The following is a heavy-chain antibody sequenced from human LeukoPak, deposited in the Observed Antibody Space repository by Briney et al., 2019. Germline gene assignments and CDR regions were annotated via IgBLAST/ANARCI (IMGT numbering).Heavy chain of an antibody. V-gene: IGHV1-18*01. J-gene: IGHJ4*02. CDR2: ISAYNGNT. Sequence: ASVKVSCKASGYTFTSYGISWVRQAPGQGLEWMGWISAYNGNTNYAQKLQGRVTMTTDTSTSTAYMELRSLRSDDTAVYYCATSAGLRYFDWPPYYFDYWGQGTLVTVSS. CDR3: ATSAGLRYFDWPPYYFDY. CDR1: GYTFTSYG. D-gene: IGHD3-9*01.